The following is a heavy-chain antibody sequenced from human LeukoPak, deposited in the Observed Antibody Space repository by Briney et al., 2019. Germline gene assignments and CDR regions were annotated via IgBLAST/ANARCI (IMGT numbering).Heavy chain of an antibody. CDR3: AIQPGARLGIY. D-gene: IGHD7-27*01. Sequence: GGSLRLSCAASGFTFSSYSMNWVRQAPGKGLEWVSSISSSSSYIYYADSVKGRFTISRDNAKNSLYLQVNSLRAEDTAVYYCAIQPGARLGIYWGQGTLVTVSS. V-gene: IGHV3-21*01. J-gene: IGHJ4*02. CDR1: GFTFSSYS. CDR2: ISSSSSYI.